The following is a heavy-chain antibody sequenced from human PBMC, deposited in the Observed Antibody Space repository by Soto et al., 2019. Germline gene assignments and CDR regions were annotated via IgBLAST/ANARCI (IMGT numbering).Heavy chain of an antibody. D-gene: IGHD3-3*01. Sequence: SETLSLTCTVSGGSIRSYYWSWIRQPPGKGLEWIGDIYYSGCTDYNPSLNSRVTRSVATAKDQFSLKLRSVTAADTAVYYCARHTLHDFWSGPHHVFDIWGPGTRVTVSS. V-gene: IGHV4-59*08. CDR2: IYYSGCT. CDR1: GGSIRSYY. CDR3: ARHTLHDFWSGPHHVFDI. J-gene: IGHJ3*02.